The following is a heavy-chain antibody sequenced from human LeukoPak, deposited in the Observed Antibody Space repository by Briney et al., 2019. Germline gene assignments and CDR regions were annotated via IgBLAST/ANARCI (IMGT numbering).Heavy chain of an antibody. J-gene: IGHJ5*02. CDR3: ARAGGSLNWFDP. Sequence: SETLSLTCTVSGGSISSSSYYWGWIRQPPGKGLEWIGSIYYSGSTYYHPSLKSRVTISVDTSKNQFSLKLSSVTAADTAVYYCARAGGSLNWFDPWGQGTLVTVSS. CDR2: IYYSGST. V-gene: IGHV4-39*07. CDR1: GGSISSSSYY. D-gene: IGHD1-26*01.